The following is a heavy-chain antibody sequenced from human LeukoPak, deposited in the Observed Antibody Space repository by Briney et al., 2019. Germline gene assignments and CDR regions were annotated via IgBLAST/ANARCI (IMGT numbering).Heavy chain of an antibody. V-gene: IGHV4-38-2*01. CDR2: IYHSGST. CDR3: AGQPYDFWSVYYTNFDY. Sequence: PSETLSLNCVVSGYSISSGYYWGWVRQPPGKGLEWIGSIYHSGSTYYNPSLKSRVTISVDTSKNQFSLKLRSVTAADRAVYYCAGQPYDFWSVYYTNFDYWGQGTLVSVSS. D-gene: IGHD3-3*01. J-gene: IGHJ4*02. CDR1: GYSISSGYY.